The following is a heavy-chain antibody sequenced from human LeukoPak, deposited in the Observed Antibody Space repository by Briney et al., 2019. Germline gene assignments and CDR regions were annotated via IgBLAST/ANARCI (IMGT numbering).Heavy chain of an antibody. CDR1: GGSISSSNW. CDR3: AREVGATDAFDI. D-gene: IGHD1-26*01. CDR2: SYYSGST. V-gene: IGHV4-4*02. J-gene: IGHJ3*02. Sequence: SGTLSLTCAVSGGSISSSNWWSWVRQPPGKGLEWIGYSYYSGSTYYNPSLKSRVTISVETSKNQFSLKLSSVTAADTAVYYCAREVGATDAFDIWGRGTMVTVSS.